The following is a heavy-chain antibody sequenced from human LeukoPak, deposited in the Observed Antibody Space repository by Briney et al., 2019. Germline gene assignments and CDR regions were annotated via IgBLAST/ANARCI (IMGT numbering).Heavy chain of an antibody. CDR2: IFNSGGST. CDR3: AKDIYGDYGGLDY. D-gene: IGHD4-17*01. J-gene: IGHJ4*02. Sequence: PGGSLRLSCAASGFSFSSKAMSWVRQAPGKGLEWVSAIFNSGGSTYYADSVKGRFTISRDNSKNTLYLQVNNLRVEDTALYYCAKDIYGDYGGLDYWGQGTLVTVSS. CDR1: GFSFSSKA. V-gene: IGHV3-23*01.